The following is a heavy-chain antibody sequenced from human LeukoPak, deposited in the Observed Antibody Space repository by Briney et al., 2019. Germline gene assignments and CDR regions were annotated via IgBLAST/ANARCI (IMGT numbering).Heavy chain of an antibody. CDR3: ARDANKNEYFQH. D-gene: IGHD1/OR15-1a*01. V-gene: IGHV1-46*01. CDR1: GCTFTSYY. CDR2: INPSGGST. J-gene: IGHJ1*01. Sequence: ASVKVSCKASGCTFTSYYMHWVRQAPGQGLEWMGIINPSGGSTSYAQKFQGRVTMTRDTSTSTVYMELSSLRSEDTAVYYCARDANKNEYFQHWGQGTLVTVSS.